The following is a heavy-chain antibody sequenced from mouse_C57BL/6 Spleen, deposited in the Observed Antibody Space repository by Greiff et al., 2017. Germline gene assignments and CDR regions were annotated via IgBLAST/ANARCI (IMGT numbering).Heavy chain of an antibody. Sequence: QVQLQQPGAELVMPGASVKLSCKASGYTFTSYWMHWVKQRPGQGLEWIGEIDPSDSYTNYNQKFKGKSTLTVDKSSSTGYMQLSSLTSEDSAVYYCARSRFLDYWGQGATLTVSS. J-gene: IGHJ2*01. CDR2: IDPSDSYT. CDR3: ARSRFLDY. V-gene: IGHV1-69*01. CDR1: GYTFTSYW.